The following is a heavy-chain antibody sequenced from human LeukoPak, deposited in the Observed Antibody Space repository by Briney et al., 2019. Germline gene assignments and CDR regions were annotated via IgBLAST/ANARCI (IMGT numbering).Heavy chain of an antibody. CDR1: GFTFSSYA. J-gene: IGHJ4*02. V-gene: IGHV3-9*01. CDR3: AKVGGNSGLDY. Sequence: GGSLRLSCAASGFTFSSYAMSWVRQAPGKGLEWVSGISWNSGSIGYADSVKGRFTISRDNAKNSLYLQMNSLRAEDTALYYCAKVGGNSGLDYWGQGTLVTVSS. CDR2: ISWNSGSI. D-gene: IGHD2-21*02.